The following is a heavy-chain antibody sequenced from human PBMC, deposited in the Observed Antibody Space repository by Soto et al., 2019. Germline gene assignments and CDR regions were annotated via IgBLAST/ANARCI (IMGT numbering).Heavy chain of an antibody. D-gene: IGHD3-22*01. CDR2: INPNSGGT. CDR1: GYTFTGYY. CDR3: ARDRYYYDSSGMFDY. V-gene: IGHV1-2*04. J-gene: IGHJ4*02. Sequence: QVQLVQSGAEVKKPGASVKVSCKASGYTFTGYYMHWVRQAPGQGLEWMGWINPNSGGTNYAQKFQGWVTMTRDTSISTAYMELSRLRSDDTAVYYCARDRYYYDSSGMFDYWGQGTLVTVSS.